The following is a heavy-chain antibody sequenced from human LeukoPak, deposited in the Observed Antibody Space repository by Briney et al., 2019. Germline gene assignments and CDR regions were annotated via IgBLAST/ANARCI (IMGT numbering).Heavy chain of an antibody. J-gene: IGHJ3*02. CDR1: GITASSYA. CDR3: AKDPKGDYIGAFDM. Sequence: GGSLRLSCAASGITASSYAMTWVRQAPGKGLEWVSSISGSGDRTMYADSVKGRFTISRDNFKNTLYLQMNSLRAEDTALHHCAKDPKGDYIGAFDMWGQGTMVTVSS. CDR2: ISGSGDRT. D-gene: IGHD4-17*01. V-gene: IGHV3-23*01.